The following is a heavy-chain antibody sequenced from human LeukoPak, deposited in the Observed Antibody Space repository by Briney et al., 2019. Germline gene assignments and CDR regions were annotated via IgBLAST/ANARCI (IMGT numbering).Heavy chain of an antibody. J-gene: IGHJ4*02. CDR2: IYYSGST. CDR1: GGSISSSSYY. V-gene: IGHV4-39*07. D-gene: IGHD6-13*01. CDR3: ARDGGIASYYFDY. Sequence: SETLSLTCTVSGGSISSSSYYWGWIRQPPGKGLEWIGSIYYSGSTYYNPSLKSRVTISVDRSKNQFSLKLSSVTAADTAVYYCARDGGIASYYFDYWGQGTLVTVSS.